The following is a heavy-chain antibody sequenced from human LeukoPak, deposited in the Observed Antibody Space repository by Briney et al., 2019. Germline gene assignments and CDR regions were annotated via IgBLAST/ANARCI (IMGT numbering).Heavy chain of an antibody. V-gene: IGHV4-59*01. CDR3: ARVRALSYYDSSGDLYYFEY. Sequence: PSETLSLTCTVSGGSISSYYWSWIRQPPGKGLEWIACISYSGSTKYNPSLKSRVTISVDTSKNQFSLKLTSVTAADTAVYYCARVRALSYYDSSGDLYYFEYWGQGTLVTVSS. CDR2: ISYSGST. D-gene: IGHD3-22*01. J-gene: IGHJ4*02. CDR1: GGSISSYY.